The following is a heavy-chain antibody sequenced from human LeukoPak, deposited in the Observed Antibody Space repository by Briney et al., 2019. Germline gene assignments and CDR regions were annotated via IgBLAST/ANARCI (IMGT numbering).Heavy chain of an antibody. CDR1: GFTFSSYA. CDR2: IKSKTDGGTT. CDR3: TTDSHDYGDYYYFDY. Sequence: GGSLRLSCAASGFTFSSYAMSWVRQAPGKGLEWVGRIKSKTDGGTTDYAAPVKGRFTISRDDSKNTLYLQMNSLKTEDTAVYYCTTDSHDYGDYYYFDYWGQGTLVTVSS. V-gene: IGHV3-15*01. D-gene: IGHD4-17*01. J-gene: IGHJ4*02.